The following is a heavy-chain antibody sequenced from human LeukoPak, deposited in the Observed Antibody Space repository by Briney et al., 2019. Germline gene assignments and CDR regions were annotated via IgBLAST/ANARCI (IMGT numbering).Heavy chain of an antibody. CDR3: ARGAGIVGSTTPFDY. CDR2: INTDGTTT. J-gene: IGHJ4*02. CDR1: GFTFSNYW. Sequence: GGSLRLSCAASGFTFSNYWMHWVRQTLGKGLVWVSRINTDGTTTYADSVKGRFTISRDNAKNTLYLQMDSLRADDTAVYYCARGAGIVGSTTPFDYWAREPWSPSPQ. D-gene: IGHD1-26*01. V-gene: IGHV3-74*03.